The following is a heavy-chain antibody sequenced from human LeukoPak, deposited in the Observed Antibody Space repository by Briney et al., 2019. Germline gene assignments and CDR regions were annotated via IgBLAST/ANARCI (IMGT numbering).Heavy chain of an antibody. V-gene: IGHV1-3*01. Sequence: GASVKVSCKASGYTFTSYAMHWVRQAPGQRLEWMGWINAGNGNTKYSQKFQGRVTITRDTSASTAYMELSSLRSEDTAVYYCARDRGDSSGYYRNWFDPWGQGTLVTVSS. CDR1: GYTFTSYA. CDR2: INAGNGNT. J-gene: IGHJ5*02. CDR3: ARDRGDSSGYYRNWFDP. D-gene: IGHD3-22*01.